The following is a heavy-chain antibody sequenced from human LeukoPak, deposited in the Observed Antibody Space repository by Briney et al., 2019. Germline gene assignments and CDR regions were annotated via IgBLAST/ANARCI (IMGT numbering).Heavy chain of an antibody. CDR1: GFTFNNYE. D-gene: IGHD6-19*01. Sequence: GGSLRLSCVASGFTFNNYEMSWVRQAPGKGLEWVSYTSSSGSIRYYSDSVKGRFTISRDNAKNSLSLQMDTLRVEDTGFYYCARQAYGSGWFWGQGIMVIVSS. V-gene: IGHV3-48*03. CDR3: ARQAYGSGWF. CDR2: TSSSGSIR. J-gene: IGHJ4*02.